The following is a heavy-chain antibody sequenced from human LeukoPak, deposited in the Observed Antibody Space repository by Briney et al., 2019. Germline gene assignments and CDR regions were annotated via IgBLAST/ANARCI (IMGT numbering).Heavy chain of an antibody. CDR2: IYHSGST. Sequence: SETLSLTCAVSGGSISSSNWWSWVRQPPGKGLEWIGEIYHSGSTNYNPSLKSRVTISVDKSKNQFSLKLSSVTAADTAAYYCARDPRVPYYYDSSGYSDYWGQGTLVTVSS. V-gene: IGHV4-4*02. J-gene: IGHJ4*02. CDR3: ARDPRVPYYYDSSGYSDY. D-gene: IGHD3-22*01. CDR1: GGSISSSNW.